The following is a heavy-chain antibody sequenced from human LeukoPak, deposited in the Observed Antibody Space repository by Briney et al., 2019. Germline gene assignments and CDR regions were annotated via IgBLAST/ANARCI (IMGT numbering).Heavy chain of an antibody. CDR1: GYTFTGYY. V-gene: IGHV1-2*02. D-gene: IGHD2-15*01. Sequence: ASVKVSCKASGYTFTGYYIHWVRQAPGQGLEWMGSINPNSGDTNYAQKFQGRVTMTRDTSISTTYMELSRLRSDDTAVYYCARDQYCSGGNCYPYFHYWGQGTLVTVSS. J-gene: IGHJ4*02. CDR2: INPNSGDT. CDR3: ARDQYCSGGNCYPYFHY.